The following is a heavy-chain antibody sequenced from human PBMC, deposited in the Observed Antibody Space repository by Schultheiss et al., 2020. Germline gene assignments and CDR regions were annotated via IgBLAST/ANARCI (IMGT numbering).Heavy chain of an antibody. Sequence: SETLSLTCAVSGGSISSSNWWSWVRQPPGKGLEWIGEINHSGSTNYNPSLKSRVTISVDTSKNQFSLKLSSVTAADTAVYYCARDRSYGSGSAPDFWGQGTLVTVSS. D-gene: IGHD3-10*01. V-gene: IGHV4-4*02. CDR3: ARDRSYGSGSAPDF. CDR2: INHSGST. J-gene: IGHJ4*02. CDR1: GGSISSSNW.